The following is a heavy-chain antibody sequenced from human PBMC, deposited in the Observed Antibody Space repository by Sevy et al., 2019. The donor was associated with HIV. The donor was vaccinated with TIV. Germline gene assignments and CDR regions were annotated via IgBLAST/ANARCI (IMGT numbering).Heavy chain of an antibody. CDR1: GGSISSSSYY. CDR2: IYYSGST. D-gene: IGHD6-13*01. CDR3: ARSIAAAGTDYGMDV. V-gene: IGHV4-39*01. J-gene: IGHJ6*02. Sequence: SETLSLTCTVSGGSISSSSYYWGWIRQPPGKGLEWIGSIYYSGSTYYNPSLKSRVTISVDTSKNQFSLKLSSVTAADTAVYYCARSIAAAGTDYGMDVWGQGTTVTVSS.